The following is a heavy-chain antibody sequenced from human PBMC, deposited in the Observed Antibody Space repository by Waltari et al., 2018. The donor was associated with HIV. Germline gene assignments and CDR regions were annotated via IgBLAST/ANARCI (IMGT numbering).Heavy chain of an antibody. CDR1: GFSFTYYS. CDR2: ISRDSRYI. J-gene: IGHJ4*02. Sequence: DVQLVESGGGPVKPGGSLRLACAGSGFSFTYYSMNWVRQAPGKGLEWVSSISRDSRYIYYADSVKGRFTISRDNARNSLFLQMNSLRADDTAVYYCVRGGEGTYGDYWGQGTLVTVSS. D-gene: IGHD3-16*01. V-gene: IGHV3-21*01. CDR3: VRGGEGTYGDY.